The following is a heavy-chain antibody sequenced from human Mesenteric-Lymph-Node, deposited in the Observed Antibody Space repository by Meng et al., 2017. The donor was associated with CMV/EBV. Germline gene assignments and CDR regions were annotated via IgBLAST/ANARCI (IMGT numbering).Heavy chain of an antibody. V-gene: IGHV3-23*01. CDR1: GFTFSSYA. CDR3: ARDITMVRGVIITGMDV. J-gene: IGHJ6*02. D-gene: IGHD3-10*01. CDR2: ISGSGGST. Sequence: GGSLRLSCAASGFTFSSYAMSWVRQAPGKGLEWVSAISGSGGSTYYADSVKGRFTISRDNSKNTLYLQMNSLRAEDTAVYYCARDITMVRGVIITGMDVWGQGTTVTVSS.